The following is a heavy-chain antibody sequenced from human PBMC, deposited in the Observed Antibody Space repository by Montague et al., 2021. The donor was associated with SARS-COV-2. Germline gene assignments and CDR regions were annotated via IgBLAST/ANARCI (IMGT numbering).Heavy chain of an antibody. J-gene: IGHJ3*02. Sequence: SETLSLTCTVSGGSIGSYYWSWIRQPPGKGLEWIGYIYYSGSTNXNPSLKSRVTISVDTSKNQFSLKLSSVTAADTAVYYCAREVRYYYDSSGPGAFDIWGQGTMVTVSS. V-gene: IGHV4-59*01. CDR3: AREVRYYYDSSGPGAFDI. CDR1: GGSIGSYY. CDR2: IYYSGST. D-gene: IGHD3-22*01.